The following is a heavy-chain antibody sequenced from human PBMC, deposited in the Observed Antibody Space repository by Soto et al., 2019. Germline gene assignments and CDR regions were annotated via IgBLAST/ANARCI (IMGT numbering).Heavy chain of an antibody. J-gene: IGHJ5*02. CDR1: GGSVSSGSYS. CDR3: ARDHITGTTGRGFGWFDP. D-gene: IGHD1-7*01. V-gene: IGHV4-30-2*01. Sequence: NPSETLSLTCTVSGGSVSSGSYSWSWIRQPPGKGLEWIGYIYHSGSTYYNPSLKSRVTISVDRSKNQFSLKLSSVTAADTAVYYCARDHITGTTGRGFGWFDPWGQGTLVTVSS. CDR2: IYHSGST.